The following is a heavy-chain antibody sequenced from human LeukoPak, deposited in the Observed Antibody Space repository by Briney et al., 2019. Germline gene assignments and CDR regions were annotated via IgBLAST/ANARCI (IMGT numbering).Heavy chain of an antibody. V-gene: IGHV1-8*01. D-gene: IGHD4-23*01. CDR2: MNPNSGNT. J-gene: IGHJ4*02. CDR3: ARGASKAGGNSVLWGG. Sequence: ASVKVSCKASGYTFTSYDINWVRQATGQGLEWMGWMNPNSGNTGYAQKFQGRVTMTRNTSISTAYMELSSLRSEDTAVYYCARGASKAGGNSVLWGGWGQGTLVTVSS. CDR1: GYTFTSYD.